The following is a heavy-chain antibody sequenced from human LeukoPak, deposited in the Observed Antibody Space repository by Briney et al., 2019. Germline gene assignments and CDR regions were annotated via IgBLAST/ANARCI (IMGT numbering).Heavy chain of an antibody. CDR2: ISTDGSQK. D-gene: IGHD6-19*01. CDR3: AKVVVAGTHYFDH. J-gene: IGHJ4*02. CDR1: GFTFSRYG. Sequence: GGSLRLSCAASGFTFSRYGMHWVRQAPGNGLERVAVISTDGSQKFYTDSVQGRFTVSRDNAKNTLSLQMNGLRADDSAVYYCAKVVVAGTHYFDHWGQGTLVTVSP. V-gene: IGHV3-30*18.